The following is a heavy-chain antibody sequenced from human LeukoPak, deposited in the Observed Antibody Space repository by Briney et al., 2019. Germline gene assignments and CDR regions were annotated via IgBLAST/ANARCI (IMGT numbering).Heavy chain of an antibody. CDR3: AAPPYYYDSSGYYYLSY. CDR1: GGTFSSYA. V-gene: IGHV1-69*04. D-gene: IGHD3-22*01. Sequence: SVKVSCKASGGTFSSYAISWVRQAPGQGLEWMGRIIPILGIANYAQKFQGRVTITADKSTSTAYMELSSLRSEDTAVYYCAAPPYYYDSSGYYYLSYWGQGTLVTASS. CDR2: IIPILGIA. J-gene: IGHJ4*02.